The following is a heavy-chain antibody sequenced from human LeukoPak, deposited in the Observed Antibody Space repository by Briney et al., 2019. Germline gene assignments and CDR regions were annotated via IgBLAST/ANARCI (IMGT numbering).Heavy chain of an antibody. CDR1: EFTFSRYA. CDR2: ISGSGGST. J-gene: IGHJ3*02. D-gene: IGHD3-10*01. Sequence: PGGSLRLSCAASEFTFSRYALSWVRQAPGKGLEWVSAISGSGGSTYYADSVKGRFTISRDNSKNTLYLQMNSLRAEDTAAYYCAKGLAGYYDGSVPLYAFDIWGQGTMVTVSS. V-gene: IGHV3-23*01. CDR3: AKGLAGYYDGSVPLYAFDI.